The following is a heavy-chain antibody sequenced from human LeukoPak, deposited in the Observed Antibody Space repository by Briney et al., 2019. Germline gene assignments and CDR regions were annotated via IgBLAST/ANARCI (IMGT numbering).Heavy chain of an antibody. D-gene: IGHD5-18*01. CDR1: GFTFSDYY. V-gene: IGHV3-11*01. J-gene: IGHJ5*02. Sequence: GGSLRLSCAASGFTFSDYYMSWIRQAPGKGLEWVSYISSSGSTIYYADSVKGRFTISRDNAKNSLYLQMNGLRAEDTAVYYCARGESDPVDTPPLFDPWGQGTLVTVSS. CDR2: ISSSGSTI. CDR3: ARGESDPVDTPPLFDP.